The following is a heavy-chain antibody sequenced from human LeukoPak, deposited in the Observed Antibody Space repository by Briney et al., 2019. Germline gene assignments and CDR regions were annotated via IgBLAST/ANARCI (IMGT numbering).Heavy chain of an antibody. CDR1: GFTISNNY. D-gene: IGHD6-13*01. CDR2: IYSGGST. J-gene: IGHJ6*02. Sequence: GGSLRLSCAASGFTISNNYMNWVRQTPGKGLEGGSNIYSGGSTYYAESVKGRFTISRDNSKNPLYLQMNSLRAEDTAVYYCAKDDSSSWYSIYYGMDVWGQGTTVTVSS. V-gene: IGHV3-66*01. CDR3: AKDDSSSWYSIYYGMDV.